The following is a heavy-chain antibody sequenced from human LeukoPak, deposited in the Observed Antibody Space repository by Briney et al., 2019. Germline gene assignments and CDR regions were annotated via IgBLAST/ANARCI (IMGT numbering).Heavy chain of an antibody. Sequence: GGSLRLSCAASGFTFSSYGMHWVRQAPGKGLEWVAVIWYDGSNKYYADSVKGRFTISRDNSKNTLYLQMNSLRAEDTAVYYCAKDRAVAAGGAFDYWGQGTLVTVSS. CDR1: GFTFSSYG. CDR3: AKDRAVAAGGAFDY. J-gene: IGHJ4*02. D-gene: IGHD6-19*01. CDR2: IWYDGSNK. V-gene: IGHV3-33*06.